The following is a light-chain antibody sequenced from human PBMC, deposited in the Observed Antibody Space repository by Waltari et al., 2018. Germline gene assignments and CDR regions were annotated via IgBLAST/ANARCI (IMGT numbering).Light chain of an antibody. CDR3: QSYFSSTNWL. J-gene: IGLJ3*02. CDR2: EDS. V-gene: IGLV6-57*04. Sequence: NFVLTQPHSVSEYPGKTVTISCTRSSGSIDSNFVQWYQQRQGSAPTPVIYEDSHRPPCVPNRSSVSIYSASNVAYRTISILKTDDEADYFCQSYFSSTNWLFCGWTKLTFL. CDR1: SGSIDSNF.